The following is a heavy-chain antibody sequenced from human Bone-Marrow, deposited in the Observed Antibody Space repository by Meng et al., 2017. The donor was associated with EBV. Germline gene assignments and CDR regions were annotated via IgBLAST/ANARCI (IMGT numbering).Heavy chain of an antibody. D-gene: IGHD2-2*02. V-gene: IGHV4-4*02. CDR1: GDSMKSRNW. CDR3: ARGIPQGGTWWFDP. Sequence: QVQLQESGPGLGRPSGTLSRSCVVSGDSMKSRNWWSWVRQSPNKGLEWIGEIYHTGNTNYSPSLKSRLTISIDESRSQFSLKLNSVTAADTAIYYCARGIPQGGTWWFDPWGQGTLVTVSS. J-gene: IGHJ5*02. CDR2: IYHTGNT.